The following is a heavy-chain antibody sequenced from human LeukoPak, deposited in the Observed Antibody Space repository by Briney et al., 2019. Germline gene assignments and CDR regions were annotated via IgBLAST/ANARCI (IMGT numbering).Heavy chain of an antibody. V-gene: IGHV3-48*02. CDR1: GFAFSDYS. CDR3: ARVHRGYSYGRLDY. J-gene: IGHJ4*02. D-gene: IGHD5-18*01. CDR2: ISSSDNTI. Sequence: GGSLRLTCAASGFAFSDYSMNWVRQAPGKGLEWVSYISSSDNTIHYADSVKGRFTISRDNAKNSLYLEMNSLRDEDTAVYYCARVHRGYSYGRLDYWGQGTLVTVSS.